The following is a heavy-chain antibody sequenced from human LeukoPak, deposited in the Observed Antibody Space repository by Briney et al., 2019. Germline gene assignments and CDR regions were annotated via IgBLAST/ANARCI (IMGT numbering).Heavy chain of an antibody. CDR2: INGDGTGT. V-gene: IGHV3-74*01. CDR3: ARSRGMPRIDD. D-gene: IGHD2/OR15-2a*01. Sequence: GGSLRLSCAASGISFSDYWMHWVRQPPGKGLMWVSRINGDGTGTTYADSVKGRFTISRDNAKNTVYLQMNSLRAENTAVYYCARSRGMPRIDDWGQGALVTVAS. J-gene: IGHJ4*02. CDR1: GISFSDYW.